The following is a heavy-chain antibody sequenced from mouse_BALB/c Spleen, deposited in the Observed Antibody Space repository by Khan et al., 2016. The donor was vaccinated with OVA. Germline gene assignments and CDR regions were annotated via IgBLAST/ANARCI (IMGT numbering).Heavy chain of an antibody. CDR1: GFTFSSFG. Sequence: EVELVESGGGLVQPGGSRKLSCAASGFTFSSFGMHWVRQAPEKGLEWVAYISSGSSTIYYADTVKGRFTISRDNPKNTLCLQMTSLRSEDTAMYYCARREAMDYWGQGTSVTVSS. J-gene: IGHJ4*01. CDR2: ISSGSSTI. CDR3: ARREAMDY. V-gene: IGHV5-17*02.